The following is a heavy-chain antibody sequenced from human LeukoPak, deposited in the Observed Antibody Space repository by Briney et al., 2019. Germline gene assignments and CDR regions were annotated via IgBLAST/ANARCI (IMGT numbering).Heavy chain of an antibody. CDR3: ARHFYDSSGYYPLFAP. D-gene: IGHD3-22*01. Sequence: SETLSLTCTVSGDSISSTNYSWGWIRQPPGKGLEWIGSIYYRGSTYYKPSLKSRVTISVDTSKNQISLKLSSVTAADTAVYYCARHFYDSSGYYPLFAPWGQGTLVTVSS. V-gene: IGHV4-39*01. J-gene: IGHJ5*02. CDR2: IYYRGST. CDR1: GDSISSTNYS.